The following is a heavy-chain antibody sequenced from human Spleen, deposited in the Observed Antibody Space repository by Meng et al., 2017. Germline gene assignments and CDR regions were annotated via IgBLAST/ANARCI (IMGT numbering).Heavy chain of an antibody. Sequence: VQLGQSGVELKKPRASVKVSCKASGGTFSSYAISWVRQAPGQGLEWMGGIIHIFGTANYAQKFQGRVTITADESTSTAYMELSSLRSEDTAVYYCARDRSSGWYRGFDYWGQGTLVTVSS. CDR2: IIHIFGTA. J-gene: IGHJ4*02. D-gene: IGHD6-19*01. CDR3: ARDRSSGWYRGFDY. V-gene: IGHV1-69*01. CDR1: GGTFSSYA.